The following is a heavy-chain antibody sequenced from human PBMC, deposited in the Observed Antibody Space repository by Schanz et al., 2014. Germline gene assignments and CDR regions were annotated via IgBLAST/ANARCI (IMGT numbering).Heavy chain of an antibody. D-gene: IGHD3-9*01. CDR2: LSEGGGAT. CDR1: GFTLSNYA. Sequence: EMQLLESGGGLAQPGGSLRLSCAASGFTLSNYAMSWVRQAPGKGLEWVSALSEGGGATHYADSVRGRFTISSDSSNSTLYQQISRVRADAAAVYDCAKAADWPVTRFDPWGHGPQVT. CDR3: AKAADWPVTRFDP. V-gene: IGHV3-23*01. J-gene: IGHJ5*02.